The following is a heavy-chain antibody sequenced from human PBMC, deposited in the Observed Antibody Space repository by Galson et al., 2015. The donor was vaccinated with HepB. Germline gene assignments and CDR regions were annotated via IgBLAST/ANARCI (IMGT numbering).Heavy chain of an antibody. J-gene: IGHJ6*02. CDR3: ARTKDVFGYSYGSYYYGMDV. V-gene: IGHV3-30*04. Sequence: SLRLSCAASGFTFSSYAMHWVRQAPGKGLEWVAVISYDGSNKYYADSVKGRFTISRDNSKNTLYLQMNSLRAEDTAVYYCARTKDVFGYSYGSYYYGMDVWGQGTTVTVSS. CDR1: GFTFSSYA. CDR2: ISYDGSNK. D-gene: IGHD5-18*01.